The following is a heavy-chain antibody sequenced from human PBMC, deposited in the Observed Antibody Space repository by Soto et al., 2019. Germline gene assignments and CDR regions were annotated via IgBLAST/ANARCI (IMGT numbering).Heavy chain of an antibody. D-gene: IGHD6-13*01. Sequence: SSVKVSCKASEDTFTRYVIHWVRQAPGQRLEWMGWINAGNGNTKYSQNFQGRVTITRDASASTAYMELSSLRSQDTAVYYCATSTRDNSTWKHYFYGLDAWGQGSTVTV. V-gene: IGHV1-3*01. CDR1: EDTFTRYV. J-gene: IGHJ6*02. CDR3: ATSTRDNSTWKHYFYGLDA. CDR2: INAGNGNT.